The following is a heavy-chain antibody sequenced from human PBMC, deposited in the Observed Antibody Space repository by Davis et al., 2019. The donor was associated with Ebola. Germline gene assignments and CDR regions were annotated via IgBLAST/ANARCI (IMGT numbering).Heavy chain of an antibody. CDR2: IYPGDSDT. Sequence: KVSCKGSGYSFTSYWIGWVRQMPGKGLEWMGIIYPGDSDTRYSPSFQGQVSISADKSISTAYLQWSSLKASDTAMYYCARLGPRIDIEMGYYGMDVWGKGTTVTVSS. CDR3: ARLGPRIDIEMGYYGMDV. J-gene: IGHJ6*04. D-gene: IGHD5-12*01. CDR1: GYSFTSYW. V-gene: IGHV5-51*01.